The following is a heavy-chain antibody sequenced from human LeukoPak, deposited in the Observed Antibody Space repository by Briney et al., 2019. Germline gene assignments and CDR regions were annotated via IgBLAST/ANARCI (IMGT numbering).Heavy chain of an antibody. Sequence: PGGSLRLSCEASGFSFTTYWMSWVRQTPGKGLEWVATIKPDGREKYHVDSVKGRFTISRDNAKNSLYLQMSSLRAEDTAVYYCATAPAAADSCWGQGTLVAVSS. CDR1: GFSFTTYW. J-gene: IGHJ4*02. V-gene: IGHV3-7*01. CDR2: IKPDGREK. D-gene: IGHD6-13*01. CDR3: ATAPAAADSC.